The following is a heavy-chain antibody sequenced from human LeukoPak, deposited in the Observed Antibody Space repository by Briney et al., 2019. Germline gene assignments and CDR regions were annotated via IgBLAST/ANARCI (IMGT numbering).Heavy chain of an antibody. J-gene: IGHJ5*02. CDR2: IYYSGST. CDR3: ARDKGAARPHNWFDP. V-gene: IGHV4-59*01. CDR1: GGSISSYY. Sequence: SETLSLTCTVSGGSISSYYWSWIRQPPGKGLEWIGYIYYSGSTNYNPSLKSRVTISVDTSKNQFSLKLSSVTAADTAVYYCARDKGAARPHNWFDPWGQGTLVTVSS. D-gene: IGHD6-6*01.